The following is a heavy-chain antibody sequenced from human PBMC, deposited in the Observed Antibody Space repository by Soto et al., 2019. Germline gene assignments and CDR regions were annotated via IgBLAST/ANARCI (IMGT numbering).Heavy chain of an antibody. V-gene: IGHV3-74*01. J-gene: IGHJ4*02. CDR2: INGDGTIT. D-gene: IGHD5-12*01. Sequence: EVQLVESGGGSVQPGGSLRLSCSASGFTFSRYWMHWVRQVPGKGLQWVSHINGDGTITNYADSVSGRFTISRDNAKXXXXXXXXXXXXXXXXXXXXXXXXXXXXGLTDYWGQGTLVTVSS. CDR3: XXXXXXXXGLTDY. CDR1: GFTFSRYW.